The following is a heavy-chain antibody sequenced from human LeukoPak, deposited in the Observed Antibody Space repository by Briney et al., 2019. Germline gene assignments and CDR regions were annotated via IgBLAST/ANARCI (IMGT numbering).Heavy chain of an antibody. CDR3: AREKGRDPRGYMDV. Sequence: ASVKVSCKASGYTFTGYYMHWVRQAPGQGLEWMGWINPNSGGTNYAQKFQGWVTMTRDTSISTAYMELSRLRSDDTAVYYCAREKGRDPRGYMDVWGKGTTVTVSS. J-gene: IGHJ6*03. CDR1: GYTFTGYY. CDR2: INPNSGGT. V-gene: IGHV1-2*04. D-gene: IGHD3-10*01.